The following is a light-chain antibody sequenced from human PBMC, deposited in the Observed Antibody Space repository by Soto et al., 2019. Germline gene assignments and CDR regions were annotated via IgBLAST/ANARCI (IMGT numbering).Light chain of an antibody. CDR1: SSNIGPDYD. J-gene: IGLJ1*01. CDR3: QSYDTSASGYV. Sequence: QSVLTQPASVSRAPGQRVTTSCTGSSSNIGPDYDVHWYQQLPGTAPKLLIYANKNRPAGVPDRFSASKSGTSASLAINGLHAEDEADYYCQSYDTSASGYVFGGGTKATVL. CDR2: ANK. V-gene: IGLV1-40*01.